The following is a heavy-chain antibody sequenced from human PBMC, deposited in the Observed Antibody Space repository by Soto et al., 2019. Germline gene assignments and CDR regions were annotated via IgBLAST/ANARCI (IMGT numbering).Heavy chain of an antibody. CDR2: IRSKGYGGTT. V-gene: IGHV3-49*03. D-gene: IGHD1-26*01. CDR3: TRRKLFDY. CDR1: GFTFGDFA. Sequence: GGSLRLSCTGSGFTFGDFAMSWFRQAPGKGLEWVGLIRSKGYGGTTECVASVKGRFTISRDDSKSIAYLQMNSLKAEDTAVYYCTRRKLFDYGGQGTLVTVSS. J-gene: IGHJ4*02.